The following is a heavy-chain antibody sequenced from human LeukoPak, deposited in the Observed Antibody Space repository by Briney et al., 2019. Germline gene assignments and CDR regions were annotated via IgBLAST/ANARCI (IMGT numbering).Heavy chain of an antibody. D-gene: IGHD4-11*01. Sequence: SVKVSCKASGGTFSSYAISWVRQAPGQGLEWMGGIIPIFGTANYAQKFQGRVTITTDESTSPAYMELTILRSEGTAVNYCSREPTMTTVTTGPSSEYFQHWGQGTLVTVSS. J-gene: IGHJ1*01. CDR3: SREPTMTTVTTGPSSEYFQH. CDR1: GGTFSSYA. CDR2: IIPIFGTA. V-gene: IGHV1-69*05.